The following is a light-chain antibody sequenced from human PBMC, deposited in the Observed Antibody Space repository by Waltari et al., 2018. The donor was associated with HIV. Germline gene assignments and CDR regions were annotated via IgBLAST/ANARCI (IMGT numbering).Light chain of an antibody. CDR3: AAWDDSLGGLL. J-gene: IGLJ2*01. V-gene: IGLV1-47*01. CDR1: SPNIGSNY. CDR2: RNS. Sequence: QSVLTQPPSASGTPGQRVTISCSGSSPNIGSNYVYWYQQLPGTAPKLLIYRNSQRPSGVPDRFSGSKSGTSASLAISGLRSEDEADYYCAAWDDSLGGLLFGGGTKLTVL.